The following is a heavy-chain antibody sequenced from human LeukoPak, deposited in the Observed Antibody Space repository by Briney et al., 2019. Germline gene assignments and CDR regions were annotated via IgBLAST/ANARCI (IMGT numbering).Heavy chain of an antibody. CDR3: ARDYGGKFDY. CDR2: IYSSGTT. J-gene: IGHJ4*02. V-gene: IGHV4-59*01. Sequence: SETLSLTCTVSGGSIGGYYWSWIRQPPGKGLEWIGYIYSSGTTNYNPSLKSRVTISVDTSKNQFSLKLSSVAAADAAVYYCARDYGGKFDYWGQGTLVTVSS. CDR1: GGSIGGYY. D-gene: IGHD4-17*01.